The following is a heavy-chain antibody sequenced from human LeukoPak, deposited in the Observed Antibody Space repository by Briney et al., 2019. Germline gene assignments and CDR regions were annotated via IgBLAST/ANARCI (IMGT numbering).Heavy chain of an antibody. CDR2: MYYNGNTIGNT. J-gene: IGHJ5*02. Sequence: SGTLSLTCTVCDGSISSSTYYWGWIRQPPGKGLEWIGSMYYNGNTIGNTYYNPSLKSRVTISVDTSKNQFSLKMSSVTAADTAVYYCARGLWLQLALNWFDPWGQGTPVTVSS. CDR3: ARGLWLQLALNWFDP. D-gene: IGHD5-18*01. CDR1: DGSISSSTYY. V-gene: IGHV4-39*07.